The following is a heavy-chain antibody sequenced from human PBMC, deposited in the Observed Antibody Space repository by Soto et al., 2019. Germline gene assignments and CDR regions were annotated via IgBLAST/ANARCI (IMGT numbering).Heavy chain of an antibody. V-gene: IGHV1-18*01. CDR2: ISGYNFNT. CDR1: GYVFGSYG. D-gene: IGHD2-8*01. J-gene: IGHJ3*02. Sequence: ASVKVSCKASGYVFGSYGISWVRQAPGQGLEWMGWISGYNFNTHYAQKLQGRVTMTTDTSTSTAYMELRSLNSDDTAVYYCARDHMLYDPIRGGQPSAFDIWGQGTMVTVSS. CDR3: ARDHMLYDPIRGGQPSAFDI.